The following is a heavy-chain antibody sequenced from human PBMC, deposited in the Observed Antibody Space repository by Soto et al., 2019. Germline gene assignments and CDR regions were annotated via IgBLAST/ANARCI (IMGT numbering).Heavy chain of an antibody. J-gene: IGHJ4*02. CDR3: AHRPSYCSGGSCYSGFDY. CDR2: IYWDDDK. V-gene: IGHV2-5*02. D-gene: IGHD2-15*01. CDR1: GFSLSTSGVG. Sequence: QITLKESGPTLVKPTQTLTLTCTFSGFSLSTSGVGVGWIRQPPGKALEWLALIYWDDDKRYSPSLKSRLTIAKNTSKNQVVLTMSTMDLVDTATYYCAHRPSYCSGGSCYSGFDYWGQGTLVTVSS.